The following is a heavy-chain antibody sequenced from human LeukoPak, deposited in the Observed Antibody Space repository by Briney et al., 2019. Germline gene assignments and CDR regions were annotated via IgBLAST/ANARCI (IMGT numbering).Heavy chain of an antibody. CDR2: INTGGSTT. V-gene: IGHV3-74*01. Sequence: PGGSLRLSCAASGFTFSSYWVHWVRQAPGKGLVWVSRINTGGSTTSYADSVKGRFTISRDNAKNTLYLQMNSLRAEDTAVYYCARVGGQSSYDYWGPGTLVTVSS. J-gene: IGHJ4*02. D-gene: IGHD3-16*01. CDR3: ARVGGQSSYDY. CDR1: GFTFSSYW.